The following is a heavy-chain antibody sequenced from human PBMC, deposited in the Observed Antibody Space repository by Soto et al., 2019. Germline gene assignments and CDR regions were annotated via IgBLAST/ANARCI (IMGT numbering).Heavy chain of an antibody. V-gene: IGHV4-39*07. CDR2: IYYSGSA. J-gene: IGHJ6*02. CDR1: GDSISSSDYY. CDR3: ARDAMTTVIPYYYYYGMDV. Sequence: SETLSLTCTVSGDSISSSDYYWGWIRQPPGKGLEWIGNIYYSGSASYHPSLKSRVTISVDTSKNQFSLKLSSVTAADTAVYYCARDAMTTVIPYYYYYGMDVWGQGTTVTVSS. D-gene: IGHD4-17*01.